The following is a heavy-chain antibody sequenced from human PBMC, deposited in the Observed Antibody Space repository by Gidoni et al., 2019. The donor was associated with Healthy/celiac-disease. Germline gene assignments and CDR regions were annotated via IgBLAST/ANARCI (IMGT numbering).Heavy chain of an antibody. V-gene: IGHV4-34*01. D-gene: IGHD1-7*01. Sequence: QVQLQKWGAGLLKPSETLSLTCAVYGGSFSGYYWSWIRQPPGKWLEWIGEINHSGSTNYYTSLKSRFTISVDTSKNQFSLKLSSLTAADTAVYYCARCFNYNWNYIAWFDPWGQGTLVTVSS. CDR2: INHSGST. CDR1: GGSFSGYY. J-gene: IGHJ5*02. CDR3: ARCFNYNWNYIAWFDP.